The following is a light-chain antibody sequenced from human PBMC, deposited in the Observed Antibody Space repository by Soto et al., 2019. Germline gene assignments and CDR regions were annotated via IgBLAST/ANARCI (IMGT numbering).Light chain of an antibody. J-gene: IGKJ2*01. V-gene: IGKV3-15*01. CDR2: GAS. Sequence: EIVMTQSPATLSVSPGERVALSCRASQSVSSNFAWYQQKSGQAPRLLIYGASTRATGIPARFSGSGSGTEFTLVISSLQSEDFAVYYCQQYNSWPYTFGQGTKLEIK. CDR3: QQYNSWPYT. CDR1: QSVSSN.